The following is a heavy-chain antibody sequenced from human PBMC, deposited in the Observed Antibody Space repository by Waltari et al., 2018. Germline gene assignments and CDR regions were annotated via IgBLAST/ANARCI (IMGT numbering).Heavy chain of an antibody. CDR2: IYYSGST. Sequence: QVQLQESGPGLVKPSQTLSLICTVYGGSISSGDYYWSWIRQPPGKGLEWIGYIYYSGSTNYNPSLKSRVTISVDTSKNQFSLKLSSVTAADTAVYYCARADTLIAVAGTVFDYWGQGTLVTVSS. J-gene: IGHJ4*02. V-gene: IGHV4-61*08. CDR1: GGSISSGDYY. CDR3: ARADTLIAVAGTVFDY. D-gene: IGHD6-19*01.